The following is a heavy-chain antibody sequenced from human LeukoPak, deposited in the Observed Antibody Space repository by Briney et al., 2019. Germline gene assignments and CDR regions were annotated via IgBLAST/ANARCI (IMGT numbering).Heavy chain of an antibody. D-gene: IGHD5-24*01. CDR3: AREEIENDAFDI. Sequence: PGGSLRLSCAASGFTFSSYWMHWVRQAPGKGLVWVSRINTDGSSTSYADSVKGRFTISRDNAKNTLYLQMNSLRAEDTAVYYCAREEIENDAFDIWGQGTMVTVSS. V-gene: IGHV3-74*01. CDR1: GFTFSSYW. J-gene: IGHJ3*02. CDR2: INTDGSST.